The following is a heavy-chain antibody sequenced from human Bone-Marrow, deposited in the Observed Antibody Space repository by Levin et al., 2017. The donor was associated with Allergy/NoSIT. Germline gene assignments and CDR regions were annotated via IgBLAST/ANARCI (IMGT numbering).Heavy chain of an antibody. V-gene: IGHV4-31*03. CDR3: ARDPDSGDYDLSYGSFDI. CDR1: GVTINNNGFY. CDR2: IHYTGST. D-gene: IGHD4-17*01. Sequence: LRLSCTVSGVTINNNGFYWAWIRQRPGAGPEWIGHIHYTGSTYYNPSLRSRLIISVDLSKNNFSLNLSSVTAADTAVYYCARDPDSGDYDLSYGSFDIWGQGTMVTVSS. J-gene: IGHJ3*02.